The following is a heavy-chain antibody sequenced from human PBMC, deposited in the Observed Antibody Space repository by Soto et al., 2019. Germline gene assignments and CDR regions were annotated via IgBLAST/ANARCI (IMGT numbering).Heavy chain of an antibody. CDR3: AKKRPLHKAPFDP. Sequence: GGSLKLSCSASGFRFRIYPMSWVRQAPGEGLEWVSAISASGGDTYYTKSVEGRFTISRDNSKNTLYLQMTSLRAEDTAIYYCAKKRPLHKAPFDPWGQGTLVTVSS. D-gene: IGHD1-1*01. J-gene: IGHJ5*02. CDR1: GFRFRIYP. V-gene: IGHV3-23*01. CDR2: ISASGGDT.